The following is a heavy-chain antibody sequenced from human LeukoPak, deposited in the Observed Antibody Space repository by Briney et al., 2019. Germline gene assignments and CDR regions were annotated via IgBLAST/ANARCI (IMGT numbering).Heavy chain of an antibody. CDR1: GGSFSGYY. CDR2: INHSGST. Sequence: SETLSLTCAVYGGSFSGYYWSWIRQPPGKGLEWIGEINHSGSTNYNPSLKSRVTISVDTSKNQFSLKLSSVSAADTAVYYCARGEWLRSWFAYWGQGTLVTVSS. J-gene: IGHJ4*02. CDR3: ARGEWLRSWFAY. D-gene: IGHD5-12*01. V-gene: IGHV4-34*01.